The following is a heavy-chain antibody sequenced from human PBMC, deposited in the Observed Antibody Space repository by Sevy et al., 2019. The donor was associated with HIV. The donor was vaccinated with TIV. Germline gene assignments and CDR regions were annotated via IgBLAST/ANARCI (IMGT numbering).Heavy chain of an antibody. CDR3: AREAKSGAPLGY. D-gene: IGHD3-10*01. Sequence: SETLSLTCTVSGGSISLYYWSWIRQPAGKGLEWIGHINGSGSTSYNPSLKSRVTMSVDTSQNQISLKLTSVTAADTAVYYCAREAKSGAPLGYWGQGTLVTVSS. V-gene: IGHV4-4*07. J-gene: IGHJ4*02. CDR1: GGSISLYY. CDR2: INGSGST.